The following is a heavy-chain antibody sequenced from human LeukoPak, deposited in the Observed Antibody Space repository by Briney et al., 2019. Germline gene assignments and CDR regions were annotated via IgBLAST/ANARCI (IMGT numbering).Heavy chain of an antibody. CDR3: TREQDREAAATIVGDY. D-gene: IGHD3-22*01. V-gene: IGHV3-48*03. Sequence: GGSLRLSCAASGFTFSSYEMNWVRQAPGKGLEWVSHISTGTYIAYADSVKGRFTISRDNARNSLYLEMNSLRAEDTAVYYCTREQDREAAATIVGDYWGQGTLVTVSS. CDR2: ISTGTYI. J-gene: IGHJ4*02. CDR1: GFTFSSYE.